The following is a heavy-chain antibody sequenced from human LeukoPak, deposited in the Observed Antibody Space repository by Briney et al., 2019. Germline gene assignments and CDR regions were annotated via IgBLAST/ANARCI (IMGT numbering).Heavy chain of an antibody. J-gene: IGHJ6*02. CDR3: ASPRSPLKPNYCCYYGMDV. V-gene: IGHV1-69*02. CDR1: GGTFSSYT. Sequence: ASVKVSCKASGGTFSSYTISWVRQAPGQGLEWMGRIIPILGIANYAQKFQGRVTITADKSTSTASMELSSLRSEDTAVYYCASPRSPLKPNYCCYYGMDVWGQGTTVTVSS. CDR2: IIPILGIA. D-gene: IGHD1-14*01.